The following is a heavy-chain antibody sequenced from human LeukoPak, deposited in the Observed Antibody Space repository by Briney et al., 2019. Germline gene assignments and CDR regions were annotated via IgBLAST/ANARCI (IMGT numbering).Heavy chain of an antibody. CDR1: GVSISSYY. CDR3: ARDRYDFWSGYYGAHAFDI. D-gene: IGHD3-3*01. J-gene: IGHJ3*02. CDR2: IYYSGST. Sequence: PSETLSLTCTVSGVSISSYYWSWLRQPPGKGLEWIGYIYYSGSTNYNPSLKSRVTISVDTSKNQFSLKLSSVTAADTAVYYCARDRYDFWSGYYGAHAFDIWGQGTMVTVSS. V-gene: IGHV4-59*01.